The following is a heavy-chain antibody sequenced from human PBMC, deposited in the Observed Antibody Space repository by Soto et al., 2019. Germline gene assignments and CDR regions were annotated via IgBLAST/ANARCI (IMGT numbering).Heavy chain of an antibody. J-gene: IGHJ6*04. V-gene: IGHV3-66*01. CDR2: IQSGGPT. CDR1: GFTVSSKY. CDR3: ARDDVRCDGGPCSGVPLAV. Sequence: EVQLVESGGGLFQPGGSLRLSCAVSGFTVSSKYMSWVRQAPGKGLEGVSLIQSGGPTYHADSVKVRFTIPRDTSEHTLDLQMGSLGAEDTAVYYCARDDVRCDGGPCSGVPLAVWGKGTMVTVSS. D-gene: IGHD2-15*01.